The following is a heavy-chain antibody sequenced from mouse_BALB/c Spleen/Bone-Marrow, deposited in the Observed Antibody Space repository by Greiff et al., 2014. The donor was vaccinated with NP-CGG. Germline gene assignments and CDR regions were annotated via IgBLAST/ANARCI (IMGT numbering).Heavy chain of an antibody. V-gene: IGHV1-80*01. CDR3: ARETYGSAWFAY. J-gene: IGHJ3*01. CDR1: GYAFSSYW. CDR2: IYPGDGDT. D-gene: IGHD2-1*01. Sequence: VQLVESGAELVRPGSSVKISCKASGYAFSSYWMNWVKQRPGQGLEWIGQIYPGDGDTYYNGKFKGKATLTADNPSSTAYMQLSSLTSEDSAVYFCARETYGSAWFAYWGQGTLVTVSA.